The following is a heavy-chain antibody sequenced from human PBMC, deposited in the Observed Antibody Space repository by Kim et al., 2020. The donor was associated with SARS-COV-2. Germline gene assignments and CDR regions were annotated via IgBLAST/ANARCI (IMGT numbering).Heavy chain of an antibody. D-gene: IGHD3-10*01. CDR1: GLSVSSNY. V-gene: IGHV3-53*05. CDR3: AREASGAAPLDY. CDR2: VYSGGST. J-gene: IGHJ4*02. Sequence: GGSLRLSCAASGLSVSSNYMSWVRQAPGKGLEWVSIVYSGGSTYYADSVKGRFTISRDNSMNTVYLQMNRLRVEDTAVYYCAREASGAAPLDYWGQGTLVTVSS.